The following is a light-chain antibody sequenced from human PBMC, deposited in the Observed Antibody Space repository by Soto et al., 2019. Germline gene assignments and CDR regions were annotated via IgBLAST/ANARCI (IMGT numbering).Light chain of an antibody. J-gene: IGKJ2*01. CDR1: QSVSNNY. V-gene: IGKV3-20*01. CDR2: GSS. Sequence: EVVLTQSPGTLSLSPGDRATLSCRASQSVSNNYFAWYQQKPGQAPRLLIFGSSDRATGIPDRFSGSGSGTDFPVYISRLEPGDFAVYYFWQYGSPPPYTFGRGTTLDIK. CDR3: WQYGSPPPYT.